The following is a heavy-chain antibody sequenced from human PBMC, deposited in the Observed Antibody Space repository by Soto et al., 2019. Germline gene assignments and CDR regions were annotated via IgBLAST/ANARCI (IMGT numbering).Heavy chain of an antibody. D-gene: IGHD3-3*01. J-gene: IGHJ6*02. Sequence: QVQLVQSGAEVKKPGASVKVSCKASGYTFTSYGISWVRQAPGQGLEWMGWISAYNGNTNYAQKLQGRVTMSTDTSTSTAYMELRRLRSDDTAVYYCARDQTIFGVGPYYYYCGMDVWGQGTTVTVSS. V-gene: IGHV1-18*01. CDR2: ISAYNGNT. CDR3: ARDQTIFGVGPYYYYCGMDV. CDR1: GYTFTSYG.